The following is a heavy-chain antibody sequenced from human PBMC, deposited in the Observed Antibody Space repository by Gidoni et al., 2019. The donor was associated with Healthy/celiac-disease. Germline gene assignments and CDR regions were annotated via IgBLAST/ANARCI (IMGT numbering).Heavy chain of an antibody. J-gene: IGHJ4*02. V-gene: IGHV3-48*02. CDR3: ARDLGVVVITPVYYFDY. CDR1: GFTVSSYS. Sequence: EVQLVESGGGVVQPGGSLRLSGAASGFTVSSYSMNWVRQAPGQGLEWVSYISSSSSTIYYSYSVNGRFTSSRDNAKTSLYLQMNSLRDEDTAVYYCARDLGVVVITPVYYFDYWGQGTLVTVSS. D-gene: IGHD3-22*01. CDR2: ISSSSSTI.